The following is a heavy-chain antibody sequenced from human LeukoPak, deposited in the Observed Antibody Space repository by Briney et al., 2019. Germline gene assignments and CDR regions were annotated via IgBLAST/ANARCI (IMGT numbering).Heavy chain of an antibody. CDR3: AREGSGWHLPDY. V-gene: IGHV4-61*01. D-gene: IGHD6-19*01. Sequence: NPSETLSLTCTVSGGSVNSGSYYWSWIRQPPGKGLEWIGYVYYTGSTNYNPSLKSRVTISVDTSKNQFSLKLSSVTAADTAMYYCAREGSGWHLPDYWGQGTLVTVSS. CDR1: GGSVNSGSYY. CDR2: VYYTGST. J-gene: IGHJ4*02.